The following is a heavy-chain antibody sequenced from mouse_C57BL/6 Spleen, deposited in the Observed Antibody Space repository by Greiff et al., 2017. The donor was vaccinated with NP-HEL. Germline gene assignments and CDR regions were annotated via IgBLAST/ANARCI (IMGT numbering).Heavy chain of an antibody. V-gene: IGHV1-26*01. CDR2: INPNNGGT. Sequence: EVQLQQSGPELVKPGASVKISCKASGYTFTDYYMNWVKQSPGKSLEWIGDINPNNGGTSYNQKFKGKATLTVDKSSSTAYMELRSLTSEDSAVYYCARGLPAMDYWGQGTSVTVSS. CDR3: ARGLPAMDY. D-gene: IGHD3-1*01. J-gene: IGHJ4*01. CDR1: GYTFTDYY.